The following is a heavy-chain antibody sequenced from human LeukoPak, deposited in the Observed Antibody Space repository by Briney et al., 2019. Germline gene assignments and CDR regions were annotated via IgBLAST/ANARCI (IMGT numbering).Heavy chain of an antibody. Sequence: GGSLRLSCAASGFTFSIYSMKLVRQAPGKGLEWVSYISSDSGTMYYADSVKGRFTISRDNAKKSLYLQMNSLRAEDTAVYYCARAAQPGFDPWGQGTLVTVSS. CDR1: GFTFSIYS. CDR3: ARAAQPGFDP. V-gene: IGHV3-48*01. D-gene: IGHD1-14*01. CDR2: ISSDSGTM. J-gene: IGHJ5*02.